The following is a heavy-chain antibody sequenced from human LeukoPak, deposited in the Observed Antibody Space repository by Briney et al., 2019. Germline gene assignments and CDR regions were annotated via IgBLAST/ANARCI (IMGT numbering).Heavy chain of an antibody. CDR2: IKEDEGEK. CDR3: AIDSSGY. Sequence: GGSLTLSCAASGFTFSNYWMTWVRQAPGKGLEWVAHIKEDEGEKHYVDPVKGRFTISRDNAKNTLYLQMNSLRAEDTAVYYCAIDSSGYWGQGTLVTVSS. J-gene: IGHJ4*02. V-gene: IGHV3-7*01. CDR1: GFTFSNYW. D-gene: IGHD3-22*01.